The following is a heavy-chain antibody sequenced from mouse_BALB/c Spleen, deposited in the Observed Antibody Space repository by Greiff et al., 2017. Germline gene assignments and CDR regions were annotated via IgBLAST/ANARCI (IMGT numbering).Heavy chain of an antibody. J-gene: IGHJ3*01. CDR1: GFSLTGYG. Sequence: VKLMESGPGLVAPSQSLSITCTVSGFSLTGYGVNWVRQPPGKGLEWLGMIWGDGSTDYNSALKSRLSISKDNSKSQVFLKMNSLQTDDTARYYCARADYYGSAWFAYWGQGTLVTVSA. V-gene: IGHV2-6-7*01. CDR3: ARADYYGSAWFAY. CDR2: IWGDGST. D-gene: IGHD1-1*01.